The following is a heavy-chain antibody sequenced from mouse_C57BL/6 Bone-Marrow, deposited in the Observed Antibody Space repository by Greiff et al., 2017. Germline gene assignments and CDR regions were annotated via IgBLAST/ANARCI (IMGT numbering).Heavy chain of an antibody. V-gene: IGHV1-9*01. CDR1: GYTFTGYW. J-gene: IGHJ1*03. CDR3: ARHYYGSLWYFDV. D-gene: IGHD1-1*01. CDR2: ILPGSGST. Sequence: VQLQQSGAELMKPGASVKISCKATGYTFTGYWIEWVKQRPGHGLEWIGEILPGSGSTNYNEKFKGKATFTADTSSNTAYMQLSSLTTEDSAIYDCARHYYGSLWYFDVWGTGTTVTVSS.